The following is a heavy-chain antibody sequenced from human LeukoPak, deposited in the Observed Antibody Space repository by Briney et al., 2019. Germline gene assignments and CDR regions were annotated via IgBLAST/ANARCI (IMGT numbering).Heavy chain of an antibody. V-gene: IGHV3-23*01. D-gene: IGHD3-10*01. CDR2: ISGSGSTT. Sequence: GGPLRLSCAVSGFTFSNYAMTWVRQAPGKGLEWVSAISGSGSTTYYADSVKGRFTISRDNSKSTLYLQMNSLRAEDTAVYYCANKDPFKYGSGSRDYWGQGTQVTVSS. J-gene: IGHJ4*02. CDR1: GFTFSNYA. CDR3: ANKDPFKYGSGSRDY.